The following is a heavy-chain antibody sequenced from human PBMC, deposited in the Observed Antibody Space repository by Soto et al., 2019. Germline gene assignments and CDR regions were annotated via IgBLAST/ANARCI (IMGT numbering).Heavy chain of an antibody. CDR3: ARARFSQWSQDYYGLDV. V-gene: IGHV4-34*01. J-gene: IGHJ6*02. D-gene: IGHD3-3*01. CDR1: GSLPVGSLSTYF. CDR2: INHSGSP. Sequence: WETLSLTCGLSGSLPVGSLSTYFWTWIRQPPGKGLEWIGEINHSGSPNYSPSLRGRVTISLDTSKKQFSLNLSSVTAADTAVYFCARARFSQWSQDYYGLDVWGQGTTVTVSS.